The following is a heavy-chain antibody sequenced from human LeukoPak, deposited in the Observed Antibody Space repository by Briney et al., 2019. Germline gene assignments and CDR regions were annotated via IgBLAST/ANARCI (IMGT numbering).Heavy chain of an antibody. CDR1: GFTVSSSF. J-gene: IGHJ4*02. V-gene: IGHV3-53*01. D-gene: IGHD2-2*01. CDR3: AREVISTPSYFDY. CDR2: IHRDDKT. Sequence: GGSLRLSCAASGFTVSSSFIYWVGRALGKGVEWVSFIHRDDKTYYADSVKGRFTMSRDSSKNTLYIQMNSLGADDTAVYYCAREVISTPSYFDYWGQGILVTVSS.